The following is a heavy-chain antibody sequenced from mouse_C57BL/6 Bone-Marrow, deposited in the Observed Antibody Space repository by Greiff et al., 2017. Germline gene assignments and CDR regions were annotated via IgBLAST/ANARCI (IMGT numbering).Heavy chain of an antibody. CDR3: ARTLLGLLDY. V-gene: IGHV1-52*01. CDR2: IDPSDSET. J-gene: IGHJ2*01. CDR1: GYTFTSYW. D-gene: IGHD2-4*01. Sequence: QVQLQQSGAELVRPGSSVKLSCKASGYTFTSYWMHWVKQRPIQGLEWIGNIDPSDSETHYNQKFKDKATLTVDKSSSTDYMQLSSLTSEDSAFYYCARTLLGLLDYWGKGTTLTVSS.